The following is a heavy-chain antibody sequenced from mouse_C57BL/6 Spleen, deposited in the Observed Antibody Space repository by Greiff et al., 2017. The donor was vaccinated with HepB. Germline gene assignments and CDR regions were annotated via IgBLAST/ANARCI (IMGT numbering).Heavy chain of an antibody. CDR3: TPELGRYFDV. CDR2: IDPENGDT. Sequence: DVKLQESGAELVRPGASVKLSCTASGFNIKDDYMHWVKQRPEQGLEWIGWIDPENGDTEYASKFQGKATITADTSSNTAYLQLSSLTSEDTAVYYCTPELGRYFDVWGTGTTVTVSS. D-gene: IGHD4-1*01. J-gene: IGHJ1*03. V-gene: IGHV14-4*01. CDR1: GFNIKDDY.